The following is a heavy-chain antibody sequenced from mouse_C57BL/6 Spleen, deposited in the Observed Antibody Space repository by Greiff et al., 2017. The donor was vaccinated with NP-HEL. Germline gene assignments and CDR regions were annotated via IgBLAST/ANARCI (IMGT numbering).Heavy chain of an antibody. CDR3: ARSRYYGTYYFDY. D-gene: IGHD1-1*01. CDR1: GYTFTDYN. Sequence: EVKLVESGPELVKPGASVKIPCKASGYTFTDYNMDWVKQSHGKSLEWIGDINPNNGGTIYNQKFKGKATLTVDKSSSTAYMELRSLTSEDTAVYYCARSRYYGTYYFDYWGQGTTLTVSS. J-gene: IGHJ2*01. CDR2: INPNNGGT. V-gene: IGHV1-18*01.